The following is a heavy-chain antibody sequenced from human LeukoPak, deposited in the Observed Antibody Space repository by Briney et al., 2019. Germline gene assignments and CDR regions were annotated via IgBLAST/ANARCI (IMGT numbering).Heavy chain of an antibody. D-gene: IGHD3-16*02. CDR3: ARGTQYDYVWGSYRLGPFDY. CDR1: GGSISSGDYY. CDR2: IYYSGST. J-gene: IGHJ4*02. V-gene: IGHV4-30-4*01. Sequence: SETLSLTCTVSGGSISSGDYYLSWSRQPPGKGLEWIVYIYYSGSTYYNPSLKSRVTISVDTSKNQFSLKLSSVTAADTAVYYCARGTQYDYVWGSYRLGPFDYWGQGTLVTVSS.